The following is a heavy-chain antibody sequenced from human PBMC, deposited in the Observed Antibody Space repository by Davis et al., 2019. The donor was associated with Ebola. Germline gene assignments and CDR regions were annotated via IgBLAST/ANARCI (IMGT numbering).Heavy chain of an antibody. Sequence: PGGSLRLSCAASGFTFSSYGMHWVRQAPGKGLEWVAVIWYDGSNKYYADSVKGRFTISRDNSKNTLYLQMNSLRAEDTAVYYCVRGQDIVVEPAAMRWFYGMDVWGQGTTVTVSS. CDR1: GFTFSSYG. D-gene: IGHD2-2*01. V-gene: IGHV3-33*01. CDR2: IWYDGSNK. CDR3: VRGQDIVVEPAAMRWFYGMDV. J-gene: IGHJ6*02.